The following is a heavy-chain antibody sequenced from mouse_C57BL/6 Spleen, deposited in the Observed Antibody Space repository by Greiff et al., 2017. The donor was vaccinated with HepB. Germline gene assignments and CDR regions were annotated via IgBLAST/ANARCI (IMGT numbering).Heavy chain of an antibody. J-gene: IGHJ4*01. V-gene: IGHV1-82*01. CDR2: IYPGDGDT. D-gene: IGHD2-4*01. CDR3: AEYDYDDPYAMDY. CDR1: GYAFSSSW. Sequence: VQLQQSGPELVKPGASVKISCKASGYAFSSSWMNWVKQRPGKGLEWIGRIYPGDGDTNYNGKFKGKATLTADKSSSTAYMQLSSLTSEDSAVYFCAEYDYDDPYAMDYWGQGTSVTVSS.